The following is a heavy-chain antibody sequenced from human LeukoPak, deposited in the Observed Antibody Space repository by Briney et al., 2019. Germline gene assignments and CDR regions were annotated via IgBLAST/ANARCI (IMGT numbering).Heavy chain of an antibody. Sequence: TVKVSCKASGGTFSSYAISWVRQAPGQGLEWMGGIIPIFGTANYAQKFQGRVTITTDESTSTAYMELSSLISEDTAVYYCARGDDWNYARFDYWGQGTLVTVSS. CDR1: GGTFSSYA. V-gene: IGHV1-69*05. D-gene: IGHD1-7*01. CDR2: IIPIFGTA. CDR3: ARGDDWNYARFDY. J-gene: IGHJ4*02.